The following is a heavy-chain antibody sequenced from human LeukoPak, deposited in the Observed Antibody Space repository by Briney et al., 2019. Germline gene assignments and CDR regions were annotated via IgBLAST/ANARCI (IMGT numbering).Heavy chain of an antibody. Sequence: SETLSLTCAVYGGSFSGYYWSWIRQPPGKGLEWIGEINHSGSTNYNPSLKSRVTISVDTSKNQFSLKLTSVTAADTAVYYFASHGGNGTQGFDYWGQGTLVTVSS. V-gene: IGHV4-34*01. CDR1: GGSFSGYY. D-gene: IGHD2-15*01. CDR2: INHSGST. CDR3: ASHGGNGTQGFDY. J-gene: IGHJ4*02.